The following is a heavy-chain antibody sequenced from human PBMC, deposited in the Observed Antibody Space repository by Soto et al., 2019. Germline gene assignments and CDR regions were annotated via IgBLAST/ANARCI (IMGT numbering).Heavy chain of an antibody. CDR3: ARDLTLLWFGELFGNY. D-gene: IGHD3-10*01. CDR2: ISSSSSTI. Sequence: EVQLVESGGGLVQPGGSLRLSCAASGFTFSSYSMNWVRQAPGKGLEWVSYISSSSSTIYYADSVKGRFTISRDNAKDSLYLQMNSLRAEDTAVYYCARDLTLLWFGELFGNYWGQGTLVTVSS. J-gene: IGHJ4*02. V-gene: IGHV3-48*01. CDR1: GFTFSSYS.